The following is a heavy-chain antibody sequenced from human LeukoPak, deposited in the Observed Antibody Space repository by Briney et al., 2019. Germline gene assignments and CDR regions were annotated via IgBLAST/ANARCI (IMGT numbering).Heavy chain of an antibody. J-gene: IGHJ4*02. CDR3: ARGAGIAAADY. CDR2: IYHSGST. D-gene: IGHD6-13*01. V-gene: IGHV4-4*02. CDR1: GGSISSYY. Sequence: PSETLSLTCTVSGGSISSYYWSWVRQPPGKGLEWIGEIYHSGSTNYNPSLKSRVTISVDKSKNQFSLKLSSVTAADTAVYYCARGAGIAAADYWGQGTLVTVSS.